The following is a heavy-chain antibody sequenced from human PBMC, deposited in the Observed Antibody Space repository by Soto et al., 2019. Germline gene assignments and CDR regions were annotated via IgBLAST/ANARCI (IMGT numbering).Heavy chain of an antibody. J-gene: IGHJ6*02. CDR2: INAGNGNT. CDR3: AKDASRPYYYYGMDV. CDR1: GYTFTSYA. V-gene: IGHV1-3*01. Sequence: GASVKVSCKASGYTFTSYAMHWVRQAPGQRLEWMGWINAGNGNTKYSQKFQGRVTITRDTSASTAYMELSSLRSEDTAVYYCAKDASRPYYYYGMDVWGQGTTVTVSS.